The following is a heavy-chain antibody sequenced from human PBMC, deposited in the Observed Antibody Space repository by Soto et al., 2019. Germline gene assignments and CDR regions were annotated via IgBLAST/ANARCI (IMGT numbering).Heavy chain of an antibody. D-gene: IGHD3-3*01. Sequence: SETLSLTCAVYGGSFSGFYWSWIRQPPGKGLEWIGEINHSGSTNYNPSLKSRVTISVDTSKNQFSLKLSSVTAADTAVYYCASRYYDFWSGYYAPHWGQGTLVTVSS. CDR1: GGSFSGFY. J-gene: IGHJ4*02. CDR3: ASRYYDFWSGYYAPH. CDR2: INHSGST. V-gene: IGHV4-34*01.